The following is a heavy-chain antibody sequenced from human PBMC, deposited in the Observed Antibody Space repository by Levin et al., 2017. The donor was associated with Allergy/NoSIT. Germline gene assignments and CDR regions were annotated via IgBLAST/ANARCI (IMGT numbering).Heavy chain of an antibody. CDR3: TTDLVGGFIGDGMDV. Sequence: GESLKISCAASGFTFSNAWMSWVRQAPGKGLEWVGRIKSKTDGGTTDYAAPVKGRFTISRDDSKNTLYLQMNSLKTEDTAVYYCTTDLVGGFIGDGMDVWGQGTTVTVSS. CDR1: GFTFSNAW. CDR2: IKSKTDGGTT. V-gene: IGHV3-15*01. D-gene: IGHD2-15*01. J-gene: IGHJ6*02.